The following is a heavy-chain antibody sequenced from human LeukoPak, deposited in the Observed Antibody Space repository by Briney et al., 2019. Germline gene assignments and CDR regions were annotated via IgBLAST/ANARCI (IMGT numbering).Heavy chain of an antibody. Sequence: SETLSLTRTVSGGSIRSSYWSWIRQPPGKGLEWIGYIYYSGTTNYNPSLKSRVTISIDTSKNQFSLKLSSVTAADTAVYYCARHRGYCSGSRCYSVWFDPWGQGTLVTVSS. CDR3: ARHRGYCSGSRCYSVWFDP. J-gene: IGHJ5*02. D-gene: IGHD2-15*01. CDR2: IYYSGTT. V-gene: IGHV4-59*08. CDR1: GGSIRSSY.